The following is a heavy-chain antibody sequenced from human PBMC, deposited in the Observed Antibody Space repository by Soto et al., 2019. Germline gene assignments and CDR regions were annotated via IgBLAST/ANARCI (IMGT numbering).Heavy chain of an antibody. CDR2: INAGNGNT. Sequence: GASVKVSCKAFRYTFTSYGMHWVRQAPGQRLEWMGWINAGNGNTKYSQKFQGRVTITRDTSASTAYMELSSLRSEDTAVYYCARDQRYQLELRYGYYYYYGMDVWGQGTTVTVSS. CDR1: RYTFTSYG. D-gene: IGHD1-7*01. CDR3: ARDQRYQLELRYGYYYYYGMDV. V-gene: IGHV1-3*01. J-gene: IGHJ6*02.